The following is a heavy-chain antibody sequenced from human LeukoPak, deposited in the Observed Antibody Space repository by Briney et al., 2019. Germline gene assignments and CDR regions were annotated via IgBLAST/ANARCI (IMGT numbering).Heavy chain of an antibody. V-gene: IGHV3-21*01. D-gene: IGHD3-22*01. Sequence: GGSLRLSCAASGFTFSSYSMTWVRQAPGKGLGWVSSISSRSTYMYYAGSVKGRFTISRDNAKNSLYLQMSSLRAEDTALYYCAREYYYDSSDYATFNFDHWGQGTQVTVSS. CDR2: ISSRSTYM. CDR3: AREYYYDSSDYATFNFDH. CDR1: GFTFSSYS. J-gene: IGHJ4*02.